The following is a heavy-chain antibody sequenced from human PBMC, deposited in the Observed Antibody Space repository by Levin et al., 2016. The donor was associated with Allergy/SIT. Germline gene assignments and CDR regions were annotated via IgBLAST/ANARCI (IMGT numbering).Heavy chain of an antibody. CDR2: MNPNSGNT. CDR3: AREKGRYYGSGSYYPYYFDY. D-gene: IGHD3-10*01. J-gene: IGHJ4*02. Sequence: WVRQAPGQGLEWMGWMNPNSGNTGYAQKFQGRVTMTRNTSISTAYMELSSLRSEDTAVYYCAREKGRYYGSGSYYPYYFDYWGQGTLVTVSS. V-gene: IGHV1-8*01.